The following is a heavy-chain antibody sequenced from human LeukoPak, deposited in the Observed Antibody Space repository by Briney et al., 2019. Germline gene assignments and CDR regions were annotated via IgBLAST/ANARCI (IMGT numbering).Heavy chain of an antibody. CDR3: ARRYDFWTGYPPPLDY. CDR2: INHSGST. V-gene: IGHV4-34*01. J-gene: IGHJ4*02. CDR1: GGSFSGYY. D-gene: IGHD3-3*01. Sequence: SETLSLTCAVYGGSFSGYYWSWIRQPPGKGLEWIGEINHSGSTNYNPSLKSRVTISVDTSKNQFSLKLSSVTAADTAVYYCARRYDFWTGYPPPLDYWGQGTLVTVSS.